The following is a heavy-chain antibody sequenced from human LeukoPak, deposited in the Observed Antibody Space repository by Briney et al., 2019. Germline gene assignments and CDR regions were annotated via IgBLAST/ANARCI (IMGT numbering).Heavy chain of an antibody. CDR3: ARVDATSLAVHY. J-gene: IGHJ4*02. D-gene: IGHD5-24*01. CDR1: GYTFTGYY. V-gene: IGHV1-2*02. CDR2: ISPNSGGT. Sequence: GASVKVSCKASGYTFTGYYLNWVRQAPGQGLEWMGRISPNSGGTNSGQKFQGRVTMTRDTSISTAYLELSSLTFDDTAVYYCARVDATSLAVHYWGQGTLVTVSS.